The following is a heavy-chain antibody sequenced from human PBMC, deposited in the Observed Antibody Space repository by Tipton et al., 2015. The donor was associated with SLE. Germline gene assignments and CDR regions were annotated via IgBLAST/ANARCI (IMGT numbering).Heavy chain of an antibody. D-gene: IGHD6-13*01. CDR3: ARVRVAATIAHYFDY. Sequence: TLSLTCTVSGGSISSGNYYWTWIRQHPGKGLEWIGYIYDTETTYYNPSLKSRVTMSIDRSKNHFSLRLRSVSAADTAIYYCARVRVAATIAHYFDYWGPGTRVTVSS. V-gene: IGHV4-31*03. CDR1: GGSISSGNYY. J-gene: IGHJ4*02. CDR2: IYDTETT.